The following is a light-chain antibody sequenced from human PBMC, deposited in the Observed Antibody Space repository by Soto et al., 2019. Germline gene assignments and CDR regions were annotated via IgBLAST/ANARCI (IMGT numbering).Light chain of an antibody. V-gene: IGLV2-14*01. Sequence: QSVLTQPASVSGSPGQSITISCTGSSSDVGAYNFVSWYQHHPGKAPKLILYEVTTRPSGVSSRFSGSKSGNTASLTISGIQAHDEANYYCSSYTSTNTPYVFGTGTKVTV. CDR3: SSYTSTNTPYV. J-gene: IGLJ1*01. CDR1: SSDVGAYNF. CDR2: EVT.